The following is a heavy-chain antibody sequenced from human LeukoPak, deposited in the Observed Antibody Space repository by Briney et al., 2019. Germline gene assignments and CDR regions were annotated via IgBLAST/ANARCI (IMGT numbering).Heavy chain of an antibody. J-gene: IGHJ4*02. CDR3: VTSMVRGVFDY. D-gene: IGHD3-10*01. CDR2: ISSNGGST. CDR1: GFTFSSYA. Sequence: GGSLRFSCSASGFTFSSYAMHWVRQAPGKGLEYVSAISSNGGSTYYADSVKGRFTISRDNSKNTLYLQMSSLRAEDTAVYYCVTSMVRGVFDYWGQGTLVTVSS. V-gene: IGHV3-64D*06.